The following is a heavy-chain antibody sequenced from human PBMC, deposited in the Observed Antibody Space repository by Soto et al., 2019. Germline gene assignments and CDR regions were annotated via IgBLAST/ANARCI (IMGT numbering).Heavy chain of an antibody. CDR3: ARGHRSRWIVVVITSGDNWFDP. V-gene: IGHV1-8*01. D-gene: IGHD3-22*01. J-gene: IGHJ5*02. CDR1: GYTFTSYD. Sequence: GASVKVSCKASGYTFTSYDINWVRQATGQGLEWMGWMNPNSGNTGYAQKFQGRVTMTRNTSISTAYMELSSLRSEDTAVYYCARGHRSRWIVVVITSGDNWFDPWGQGTLVTVSS. CDR2: MNPNSGNT.